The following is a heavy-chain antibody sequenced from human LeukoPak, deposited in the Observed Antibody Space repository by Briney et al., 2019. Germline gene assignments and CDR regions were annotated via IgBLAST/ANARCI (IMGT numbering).Heavy chain of an antibody. V-gene: IGHV3-30*03. Sequence: PGGSLRLSCAASGFTFSSYGMHWVRQAPGKGLEWVAVISYDGSNKYYADSVKGRFTISRDNSKNTLYLQMNSLRAEDTAVYYCARDGLAAMGINWGQGTLVTVSS. CDR3: ARDGLAAMGIN. J-gene: IGHJ4*02. CDR1: GFTFSSYG. CDR2: ISYDGSNK. D-gene: IGHD5-18*01.